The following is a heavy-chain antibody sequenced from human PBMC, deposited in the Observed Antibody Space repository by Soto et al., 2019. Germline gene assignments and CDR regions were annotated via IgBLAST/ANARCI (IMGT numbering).Heavy chain of an antibody. V-gene: IGHV4-39*01. J-gene: IGHJ5*01. CDR2: IHYGGST. CDR3: ASTNRFDP. CDR1: GGSISGSTYY. Sequence: SETLSLTCTVSGGSISGSTYYWGWIRQPPGKGLEWIGHIHYGGSTYYSPSLKSRVTISVDTSKNQFSLKLTSVSATDTAVYYCASTNRFDPWGQVTLVSVS.